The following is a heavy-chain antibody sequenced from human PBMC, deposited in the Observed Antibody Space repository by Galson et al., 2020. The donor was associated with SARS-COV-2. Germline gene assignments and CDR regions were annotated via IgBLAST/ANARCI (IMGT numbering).Heavy chain of an antibody. Sequence: SVKVSCKASGGTFSSYAISWVRQAPGQGLEWMGGIIPIFGTANYAQKFQGRVTITADESTGTAYMELSSLRSEDTAVYYCARAMWGRSSSYVYDYYYYYMDVWGEGTTVTVSS. CDR1: GGTFSSYA. V-gene: IGHV1-69*13. J-gene: IGHJ6*03. CDR3: ARAMWGRSSSYVYDYYYYYMDV. D-gene: IGHD2-2*01. CDR2: IIPIFGTA.